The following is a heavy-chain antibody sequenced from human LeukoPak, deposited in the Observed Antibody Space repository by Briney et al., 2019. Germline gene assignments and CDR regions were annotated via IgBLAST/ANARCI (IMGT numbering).Heavy chain of an antibody. CDR3: ARPLDYGDYL. D-gene: IGHD4-17*01. V-gene: IGHV1-18*01. Sequence: GASVKLSCKASVYTFTSYGITWVRQAPGQGLEWMGWISTYNGDTNYAQKLQGRVTMTTDTSTSTVYMELSRLRSDDTAVYYCARPLDYGDYLWGQGTLVTVSS. J-gene: IGHJ5*02. CDR2: ISTYNGDT. CDR1: VYTFTSYG.